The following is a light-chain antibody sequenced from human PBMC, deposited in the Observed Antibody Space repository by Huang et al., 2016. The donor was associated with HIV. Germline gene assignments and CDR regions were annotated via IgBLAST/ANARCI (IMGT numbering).Light chain of an antibody. Sequence: EIVLTQSPATLSLSPGERATRSCGASQSVSNNYLAWYQHKPGLAPRLLIYDSSPRATGTPDRFSGSASGTGFTLTINRLEPEDFAVYYCHQYSSSPLTFGGGTKVEIK. V-gene: IGKV3D-20*01. CDR1: QSVSNNY. CDR3: HQYSSSPLT. CDR2: DSS. J-gene: IGKJ4*01.